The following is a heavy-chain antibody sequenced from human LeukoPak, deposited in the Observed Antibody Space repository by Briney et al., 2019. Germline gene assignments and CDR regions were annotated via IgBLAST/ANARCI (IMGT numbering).Heavy chain of an antibody. CDR3: ARAPRRGSSWCDY. J-gene: IGHJ4*02. CDR1: GGTFSSYA. CDR2: IIPIFGTA. Sequence: ASVKVSCKASGGTFSSYAISWVRQAPGQGLEWMGGIIPIFGTANYAQKFQGRVTITADESTSTAYMELSSLRSEDTAVYYCARAPRRGSSWCDYWGQGTLVTVSS. D-gene: IGHD6-13*01. V-gene: IGHV1-69*13.